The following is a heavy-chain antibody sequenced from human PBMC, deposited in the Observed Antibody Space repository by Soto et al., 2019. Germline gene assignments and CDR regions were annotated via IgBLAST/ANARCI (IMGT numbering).Heavy chain of an antibody. CDR3: ARDIVVVPAANYYYGMDV. Sequence: SETLSLTCTVSGGSISSGDYYWSWIRQPPGKGLEWIGYIYYSGSTYYNPSLKSRVTISVDTSKNQFSLKLSSVTAADTAVYYCARDIVVVPAANYYYGMDVWGQGTTVTVSS. CDR2: IYYSGST. CDR1: GGSISSGDYY. V-gene: IGHV4-30-4*01. J-gene: IGHJ6*02. D-gene: IGHD2-2*01.